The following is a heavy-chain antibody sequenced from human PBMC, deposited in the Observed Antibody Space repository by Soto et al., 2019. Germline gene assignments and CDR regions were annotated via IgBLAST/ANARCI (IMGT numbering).Heavy chain of an antibody. CDR3: AKVRDILTGYLPDAFDI. CDR1: GFTFSSYA. Sequence: GGSLRLSCAASGFTFSSYAMSWVRQAPGKGLEWVSAISGSGGSTYYADSVKGRFTISRDNSKNTLYLQMNSLRAEDTAVYYCAKVRDILTGYLPDAFDIWGQGTMVTVSS. V-gene: IGHV3-23*01. J-gene: IGHJ3*02. D-gene: IGHD3-9*01. CDR2: ISGSGGST.